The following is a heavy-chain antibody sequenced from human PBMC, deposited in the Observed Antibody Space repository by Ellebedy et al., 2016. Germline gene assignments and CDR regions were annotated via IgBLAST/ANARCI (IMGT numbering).Heavy chain of an antibody. CDR3: AREDSIAVAGLLTYYYYYGMDV. Sequence: GESLKISXAASGFTFSSYSMNWVRQAPGKGLEWVSAISGSGGSTYYADSVKGRFTISRDNSKNTLYLQMNSLRAEDTAVYYCAREDSIAVAGLLTYYYYYGMDVWGQGTTVTVSS. CDR1: GFTFSSYS. V-gene: IGHV3-23*01. D-gene: IGHD6-19*01. CDR2: ISGSGGST. J-gene: IGHJ6*02.